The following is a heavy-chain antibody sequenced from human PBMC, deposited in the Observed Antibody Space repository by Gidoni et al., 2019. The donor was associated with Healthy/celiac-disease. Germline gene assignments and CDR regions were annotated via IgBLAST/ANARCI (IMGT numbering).Heavy chain of an antibody. D-gene: IGHD2-2*01. CDR1: GFTFSNAW. CDR2: IKSKTDGGTT. Sequence: EVQLVESGGGLVKPGGSLRLSCAASGFTFSNAWMSWVRQAPGKGLEWVGRIKSKTDGGTTDYAAPVKGRFTIARDDSKNTLYLQMNSLKTEDTAVYYCAGVPAATRGYGMDVWGQGTTVTVSS. V-gene: IGHV3-15*01. J-gene: IGHJ6*02. CDR3: AGVPAATRGYGMDV.